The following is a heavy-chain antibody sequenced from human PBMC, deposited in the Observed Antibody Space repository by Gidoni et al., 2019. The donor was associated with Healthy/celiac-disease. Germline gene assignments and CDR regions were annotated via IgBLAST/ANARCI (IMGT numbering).Heavy chain of an antibody. CDR3: ASYAGYSSCSDY. CDR2: IITSGSYI. D-gene: IGHD5-18*01. Sequence: EVRLVEAGGGLVKSGGSLGLCCGASGVTFSSYCMNWVRQAAGKGLEWVSPIITSGSYIYYPAPEKRRFISARTTANNSLHLQITSPTAESTAVYYSASYAGYSSCSDYWGQGTLVTVSS. V-gene: IGHV3-21*01. CDR1: GVTFSSYC. J-gene: IGHJ4*02.